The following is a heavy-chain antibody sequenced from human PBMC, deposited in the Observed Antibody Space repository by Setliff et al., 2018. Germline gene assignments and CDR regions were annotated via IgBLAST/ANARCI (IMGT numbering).Heavy chain of an antibody. CDR1: GGSFSGYY. J-gene: IGHJ4*02. CDR3: ARGVGSRLDY. Sequence: TSETLSLTCAVYGGSFSGYYWSWIRQPPGKGLEWIGYIYHSGSTNYNPSLKSRVTISVDTSKNQFSLKLSSVTAADTAVYYCARGVGSRLDYWGQGTLVTVSS. CDR2: IYHSGST. D-gene: IGHD6-13*01. V-gene: IGHV4-59*01.